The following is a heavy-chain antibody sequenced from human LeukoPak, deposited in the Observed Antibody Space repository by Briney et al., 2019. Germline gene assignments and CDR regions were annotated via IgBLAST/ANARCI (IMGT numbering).Heavy chain of an antibody. V-gene: IGHV3-7*01. J-gene: IGHJ4*02. CDR1: GFTFSSCW. CDR2: INQAGSGK. Sequence: GSLRLSCAASGFTFSSCWMSWVRQAPGKGLERVANINQAGSGKYYVDSVKGRFTISRDNAKNSLYLQMNSLRAEDTAVYYCARTDTTGKGYFDYWGQGALVTVSS. D-gene: IGHD1-1*01. CDR3: ARTDTTGKGYFDY.